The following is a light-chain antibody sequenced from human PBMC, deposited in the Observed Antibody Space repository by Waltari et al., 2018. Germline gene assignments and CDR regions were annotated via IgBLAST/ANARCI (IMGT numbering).Light chain of an antibody. J-gene: IGLJ2*01. Sequence: QSVLTQPPSASGTPGQVVTISFSCSSSTVGRHYVYCYQQLPGTTPKVLIYRNDERPSGVPDRFSGSKSGTSASLAISGLRSEDEADYYCALWDDSLSGVVFGGGTKVTVL. CDR1: SSTVGRHY. CDR3: ALWDDSLSGVV. V-gene: IGLV1-47*01. CDR2: RND.